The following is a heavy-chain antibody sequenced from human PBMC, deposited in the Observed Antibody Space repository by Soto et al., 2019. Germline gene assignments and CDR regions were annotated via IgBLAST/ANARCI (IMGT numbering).Heavy chain of an antibody. Sequence: EVQLLESGGGLVQPGGSLRLSCAASGFTFSNYAMSWVRQAPGKGPEWVSSTGGAGTDPDYADSVKGRFTISRDNSKNTLYLQMNSLRAEDTAIYYCAKDLIPRNGVYDAFDIWGQGTVVTVSS. CDR2: TGGAGTDP. CDR1: GFTFSNYA. V-gene: IGHV3-23*01. D-gene: IGHD3-10*01. J-gene: IGHJ3*02. CDR3: AKDLIPRNGVYDAFDI.